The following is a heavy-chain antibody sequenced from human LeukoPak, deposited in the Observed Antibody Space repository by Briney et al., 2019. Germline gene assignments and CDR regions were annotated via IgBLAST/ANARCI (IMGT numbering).Heavy chain of an antibody. CDR3: ARAAPFGEIDY. CDR1: GFTFSSYA. J-gene: IGHJ4*02. V-gene: IGHV3-30*04. CDR2: ISYDGSNK. Sequence: GRSLLLSCAASGFTFSSYAMNGVRQATGKGGEWVAVISYDGSNKYYADSVKGRFTISRDNSKNTLYLQMNSLRAEDTAVYYCARAAPFGEIDYWGQGTLVTVSS. D-gene: IGHD3-16*01.